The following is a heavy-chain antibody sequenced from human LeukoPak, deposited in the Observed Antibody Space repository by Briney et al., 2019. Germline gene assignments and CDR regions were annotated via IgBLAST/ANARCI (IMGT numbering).Heavy chain of an antibody. J-gene: IGHJ6*03. CDR2: IYYSGST. V-gene: IGHV4-39*01. CDR1: GGSISSSSYY. CDR3: ASAPSYNYYTDV. Sequence: SETLSLTCTVSGGSISSSSYYWGWIRQPPGKGLEWIGSIYYSGSTYYNPSLKSRVTISVDTSKNQFSLKLSSVTAADTAVYYCASAPSYNYYTDVWGKGTTVTVSS.